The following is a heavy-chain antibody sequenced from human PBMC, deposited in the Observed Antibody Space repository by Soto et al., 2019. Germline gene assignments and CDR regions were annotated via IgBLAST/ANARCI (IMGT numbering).Heavy chain of an antibody. CDR3: ASYCTNGVCRDRYNWFDP. D-gene: IGHD2-8*01. CDR1: GGTFSSYA. J-gene: IGHJ5*02. Sequence: SVKVSCKASGGTFSSYAISWVRQAPGQGLEWMGGIIPIFGTANYAQKFQGRVTITADESTSTAYMELSSLRSEDTAVYYCASYCTNGVCRDRYNWFDPWGQGTLVTVSS. CDR2: IIPIFGTA. V-gene: IGHV1-69*13.